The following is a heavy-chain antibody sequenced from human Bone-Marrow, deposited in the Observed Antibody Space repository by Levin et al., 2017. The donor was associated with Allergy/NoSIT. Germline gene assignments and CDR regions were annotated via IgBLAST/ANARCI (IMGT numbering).Heavy chain of an antibody. J-gene: IGHJ5*02. CDR1: GYNFTTYW. CDR3: ARSIVTRNRVSWFDP. D-gene: IGHD5-12*01. V-gene: IGHV5-51*01. CDR2: IYPGDSHT. Sequence: HGESLKISCKGSGYNFTTYWIGWVRQMPGKGLEWMGIIYPGDSHTRYSPSFQGQVTISADKSISTAYLQWSSLKASDTAMYYCARSIVTRNRVSWFDPWGQGTLVTVSS.